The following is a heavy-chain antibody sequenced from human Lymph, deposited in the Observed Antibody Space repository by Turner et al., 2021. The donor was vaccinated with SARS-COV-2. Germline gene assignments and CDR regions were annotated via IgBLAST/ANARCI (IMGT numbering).Heavy chain of an antibody. D-gene: IGHD6-19*01. V-gene: IGHV1-69*01. CDR3: ARDTAVAGTLGAFDI. Sequence: QVQLVQSGAEVKKPGSSVKVSCKASGGTFSSYAISWVRQAPGQGVEWMGGIIPIFGTGNYAQKFQGRVTITADESTSKAYMELGSLRSEDTAVYYCARDTAVAGTLGAFDIWGQGTMVTVSS. CDR1: GGTFSSYA. CDR2: IIPIFGTG. J-gene: IGHJ3*02.